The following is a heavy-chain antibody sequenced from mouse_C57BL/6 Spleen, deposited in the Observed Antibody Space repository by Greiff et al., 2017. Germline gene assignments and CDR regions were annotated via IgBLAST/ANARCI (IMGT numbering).Heavy chain of an antibody. CDR3: ARERGNWAMDY. V-gene: IGHV1-76*01. D-gene: IGHD2-1*01. CDR2: IYPGSGNT. J-gene: IGHJ4*01. Sequence: QVHVKQSGAELVRPGASVKLSCKASGYTFTDYYINWVKQRPGQGLEWIARIYPGSGNTYYNEKFKGKATLTAEKSSSTAYMHLSSLTSEDSAVYFCARERGNWAMDYWGQGTSVTVSS. CDR1: GYTFTDYY.